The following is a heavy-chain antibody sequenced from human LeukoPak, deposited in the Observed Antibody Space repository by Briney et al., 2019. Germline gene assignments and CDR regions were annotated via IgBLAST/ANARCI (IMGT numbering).Heavy chain of an antibody. CDR2: ISTYNDNT. Sequence: ASVKVSCTASGYTFTSYGLSWVRQAPGQGLEWMGWISTYNDNTHYAQKFQGRVTMTTDTSTNTAYMELRSLRSDDTAVYYCAREMAVAGSGVIDSWGQGTPVTVSS. V-gene: IGHV1-18*01. D-gene: IGHD6-19*01. CDR1: GYTFTSYG. J-gene: IGHJ4*02. CDR3: AREMAVAGSGVIDS.